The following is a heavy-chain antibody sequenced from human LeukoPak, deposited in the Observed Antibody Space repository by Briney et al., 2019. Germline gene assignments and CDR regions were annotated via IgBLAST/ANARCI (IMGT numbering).Heavy chain of an antibody. CDR2: MSHDGGIE. CDR1: GLTFSTYG. V-gene: IGHV3-30*03. Sequence: GGSLRLSCVVSGLTFSTYGMHWVRQAPGKGLEWVAVMSHDGGIEKYADSVKGRFTISRDNSKKTLYLQMNSLRSEDAAVYYCARAKIIEAITHMDVWGQGTTVTVSS. CDR3: ARAKIIEAITHMDV. D-gene: IGHD5-12*01. J-gene: IGHJ6*02.